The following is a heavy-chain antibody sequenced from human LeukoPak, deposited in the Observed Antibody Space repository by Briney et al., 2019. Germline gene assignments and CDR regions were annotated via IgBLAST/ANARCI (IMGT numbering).Heavy chain of an antibody. V-gene: IGHV3-23*01. CDR1: GFTFSSYA. J-gene: IGHJ4*02. CDR2: ISGSGGST. D-gene: IGHD3-22*01. Sequence: GGSLRLSCAASGFTFSSYAMSWVRQAPGKGLEWVSAISGSGGSTYYADSVKGRFTISRDNSKNTLYLQMNSLRAEDTAVYYCAKEVVVVITTPTEAGFDYWGQGTLVTVSS. CDR3: AKEVVVVITTPTEAGFDY.